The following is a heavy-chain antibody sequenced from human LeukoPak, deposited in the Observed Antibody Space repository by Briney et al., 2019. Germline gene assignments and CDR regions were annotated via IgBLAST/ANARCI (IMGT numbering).Heavy chain of an antibody. J-gene: IGHJ6*03. CDR2: IKQDGSEK. CDR1: GFTFSRYW. CDR3: ARGVGSGYDLMSYYYYMDV. D-gene: IGHD5-12*01. V-gene: IGHV3-7*03. Sequence: GGSLRLSCAASGFTFSRYWMTWVRQAPGKGLEWVANIKQDGSEKYYVDSVKGRFTISRDNAKNSLYLQMNSLRAEDTAVYYCARGVGSGYDLMSYYYYMDVWGKGTTVTVSS.